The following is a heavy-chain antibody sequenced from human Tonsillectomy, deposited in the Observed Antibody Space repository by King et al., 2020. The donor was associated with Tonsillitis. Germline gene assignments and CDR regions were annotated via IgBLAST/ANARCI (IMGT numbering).Heavy chain of an antibody. Sequence: QLQESGPGLVKPSQTLSLTCTVSGGSISSGAYYWSWIRQHPGKGLEWIGYIYYSGSTYYNPSLKSRVTISIDRSKNQFSLKLSSVTAADTAVYYCARDIYRNWFDPWGQGTLVTVSS. CDR3: ARDIYRNWFDP. J-gene: IGHJ5*02. D-gene: IGHD5/OR15-5a*01. CDR1: GGSISSGAYY. CDR2: IYYSGST. V-gene: IGHV4-31*03.